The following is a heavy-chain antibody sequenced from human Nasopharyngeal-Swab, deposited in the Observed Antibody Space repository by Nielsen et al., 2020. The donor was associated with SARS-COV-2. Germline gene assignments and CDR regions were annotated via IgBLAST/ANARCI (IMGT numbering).Heavy chain of an antibody. CDR3: ARDKGADAFDI. Sequence: GESLKISCAASGFTFSSYGMHWVRQAKGKGLEWVSTIGTAGDTYYPGSVKGRFTISRENAKSSLYLQMNSLRAGDTAVYYCARDKGADAFDIWGQGTMVTVSS. J-gene: IGHJ3*02. CDR2: IGTAGDT. CDR1: GFTFSSYG. V-gene: IGHV3-13*04.